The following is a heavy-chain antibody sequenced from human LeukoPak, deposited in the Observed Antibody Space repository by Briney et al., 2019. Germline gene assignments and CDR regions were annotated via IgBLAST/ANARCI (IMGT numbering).Heavy chain of an antibody. V-gene: IGHV3-33*01. CDR1: GFTFSSYG. CDR2: IWYDGSNK. CDR3: ASEITPGIAVAGTGEYFQH. Sequence: GGSLRLSCAASGFTFSSYGMHWVRQAPGKGLEWVAVIWYDGSNKYYADSVKGRFTISRDNSKNTLYLQMNSLRAEDTAVYYCASEITPGIAVAGTGEYFQHWRQGTLVTVSS. J-gene: IGHJ1*01. D-gene: IGHD6-19*01.